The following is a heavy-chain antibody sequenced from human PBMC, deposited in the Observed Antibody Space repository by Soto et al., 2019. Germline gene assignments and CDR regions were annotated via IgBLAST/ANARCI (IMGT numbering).Heavy chain of an antibody. D-gene: IGHD2-2*01. CDR3: ARAVLPATAPFDY. J-gene: IGHJ4*02. CDR1: GGSISNYY. CDR2: IYYSGST. Sequence: SETLSLTCIVSGGSISNYYWSWSRQPPGKGLEWIGYIYYSGSTNYNPSLQSRVTISVDTSKNQFSLKLSSVTAADTAVYYCARAVLPATAPFDYWGQGTLVTVSS. V-gene: IGHV4-59*01.